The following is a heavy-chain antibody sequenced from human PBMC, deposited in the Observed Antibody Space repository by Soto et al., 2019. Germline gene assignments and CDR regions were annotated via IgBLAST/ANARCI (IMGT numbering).Heavy chain of an antibody. J-gene: IGHJ4*02. CDR3: ARGGWRHIDY. V-gene: IGHV4-59*08. CDR2: IYYSGST. CDR1: GGSISGYY. D-gene: IGHD3-3*01. Sequence: PSETLSLTCPVSGGSISGYYWSWIRQSPEKGLEYIGYIYYSGSTNYNPSLKSRVTISVDTSKNQFSLKLSSVTAADTAVYYCARGGWRHIDYWGQGTLVTVSS.